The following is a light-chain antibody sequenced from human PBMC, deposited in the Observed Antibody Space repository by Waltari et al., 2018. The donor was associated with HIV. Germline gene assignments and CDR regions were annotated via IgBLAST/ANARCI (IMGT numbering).Light chain of an antibody. CDR1: SSDVGGYKY. V-gene: IGLV2-11*01. CDR2: DVS. J-gene: IGLJ3*02. CDR3: CSYAGSYTLV. Sequence: QSALTQPRSVSGSPGQSVTISCTGTSSDVGGYKYVSWYQQHPGKAPRLMIYDVSKRPSGGPDRFSGSKAGNTASLTVSGLQAEDEADYYCCSYAGSYTLVFGGGTKLTVL.